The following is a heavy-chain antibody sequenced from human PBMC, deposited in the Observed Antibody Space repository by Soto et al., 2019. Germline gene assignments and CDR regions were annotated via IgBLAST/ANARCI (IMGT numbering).Heavy chain of an antibody. CDR3: ARIVGTYYYDSSGYYDY. V-gene: IGHV2-70*01. Sequence: SGPTLVNPTQTLTLTCTFSGFSLSTSGMCVSWIRQPPGKALEWLALIDWDDDKYYSTSLKTRLTISKDTSKNQVVLTMTNMDPVDTATYYCARIVGTYYYDSSGYYDYWGQGTLVTVSS. CDR1: GFSLSTSGMC. CDR2: IDWDDDK. D-gene: IGHD3-22*01. J-gene: IGHJ4*02.